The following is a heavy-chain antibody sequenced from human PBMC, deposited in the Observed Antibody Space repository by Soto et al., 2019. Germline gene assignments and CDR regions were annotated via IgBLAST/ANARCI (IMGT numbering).Heavy chain of an antibody. CDR3: ARDRVAYCGGDCYTFDY. V-gene: IGHV3-30-3*01. CDR1: GFTFSSYA. D-gene: IGHD2-21*02. CDR2: ISYDGSNK. J-gene: IGHJ4*02. Sequence: GGSLRLSCAASGFTFSSYAMHWVRQAPGKGLEWVAVISYDGSNKYYADSVKGRFTISRDNSKNTLYLQMNSLRAEDTAVYYCARDRVAYCGGDCYTFDYWGQGTLVTVSS.